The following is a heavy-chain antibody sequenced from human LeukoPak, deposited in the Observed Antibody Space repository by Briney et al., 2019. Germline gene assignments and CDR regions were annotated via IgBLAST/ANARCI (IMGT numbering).Heavy chain of an antibody. CDR3: STAKFDN. J-gene: IGHJ4*02. CDR1: GFPLISYS. CDR2: INIDSITV. Sequence: GSLRLSCAASGFPLISYSINWVRQAPGRGLEWVSYINIDSITVNYTDSVKGRFTISRDNAKNSLYLQMNSLRAEDTAVYYCSTAKFDNWGQGTRVTVSS. V-gene: IGHV3-48*01.